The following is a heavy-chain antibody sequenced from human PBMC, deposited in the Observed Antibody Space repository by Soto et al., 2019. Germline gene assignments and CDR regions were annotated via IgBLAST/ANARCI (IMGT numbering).Heavy chain of an antibody. CDR1: GFTFPTYG. Sequence: VHLLESGGGLVQPGGSLRLSCVVSGFTFPTYGVTWVRQAPGKGLEWVSGFSGGSGTTHYRDSVKGRFTISRDDSKSTVYLQMNSLGVDDTAVYYCVRWNRFCDYWGQGTLVTVSS. D-gene: IGHD1-1*01. CDR2: FSGGSGTT. V-gene: IGHV3-23*01. J-gene: IGHJ4*02. CDR3: VRWNRFCDY.